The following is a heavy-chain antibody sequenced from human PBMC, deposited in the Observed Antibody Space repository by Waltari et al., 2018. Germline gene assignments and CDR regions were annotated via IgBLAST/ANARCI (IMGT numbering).Heavy chain of an antibody. J-gene: IGHJ3*02. CDR3: AKGDGSYGSGFAFDI. Sequence: EVQLLESGGGLVQPGGSLRLSCAASGFTFSRYAMSWVRQARGKGLECVSAISGSGCSTYYADSVKGRFTISRDNSKNTLYLQMNSLRAEDTAVYYCAKGDGSYGSGFAFDIWGQGTMVTVSS. D-gene: IGHD1-26*01. CDR2: ISGSGCST. CDR1: GFTFSRYA. V-gene: IGHV3-23*01.